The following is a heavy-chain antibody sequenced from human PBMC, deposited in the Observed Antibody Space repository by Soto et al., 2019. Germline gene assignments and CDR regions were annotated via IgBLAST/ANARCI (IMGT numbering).Heavy chain of an antibody. CDR3: ARDKLGDGYNFYYFDY. Sequence: ASVKVSFKASGYTFTSYYMHWLRQAPGQGLEWMGIINPSGGSTSYAQKFQGRVTMTRDTSTSTVYMELSSLRSEDTAVYYCARDKLGDGYNFYYFDYWGQGTLVTVSS. CDR1: GYTFTSYY. CDR2: INPSGGST. J-gene: IGHJ4*02. D-gene: IGHD5-12*01. V-gene: IGHV1-46*01.